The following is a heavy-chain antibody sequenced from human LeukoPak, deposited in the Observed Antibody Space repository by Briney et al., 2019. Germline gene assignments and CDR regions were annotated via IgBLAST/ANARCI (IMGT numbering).Heavy chain of an antibody. CDR3: ARQATLLAGRLEAGGFDI. CDR2: IYPSGST. D-gene: IGHD3-3*01. Sequence: SETLSLTCSVSGGSCSDYYWNWIRQSPGKGLEWIGYIYPSGSTNYNPSLKSRVTMSTDTSKNQISLKLTSVTAADTAVYFCARQATLLAGRLEAGGFDIWGRGTMVTVSS. J-gene: IGHJ3*02. CDR1: GGSCSDYY. V-gene: IGHV4-59*08.